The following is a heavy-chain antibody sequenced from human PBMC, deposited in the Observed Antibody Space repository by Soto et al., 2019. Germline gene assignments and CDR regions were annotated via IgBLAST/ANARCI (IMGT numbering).Heavy chain of an antibody. V-gene: IGHV4-34*01. CDR3: ARARGITMVRGVIIDYYYYYGMDV. CDR2: INHSGST. Sequence: LSLTCAVYGGSFSGYYWSWIRQPPGKGLEWIGEINHSGSTNYNPSPKSRVTISVDTSKNQFSLKLSSVTAADTAVYYCARARGITMVRGVIIDYYYYYGMDVWGQGTTVTVSS. D-gene: IGHD3-10*01. CDR1: GGSFSGYY. J-gene: IGHJ6*02.